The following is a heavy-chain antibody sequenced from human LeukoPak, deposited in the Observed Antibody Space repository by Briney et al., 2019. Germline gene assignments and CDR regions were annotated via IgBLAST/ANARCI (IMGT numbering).Heavy chain of an antibody. V-gene: IGHV3-7*01. J-gene: IGHJ4*02. CDR3: ATDMTATGGLGY. D-gene: IGHD3-16*01. CDR1: GFTFSNYW. Sequence: GGSLRLSCAASGFTFSNYWMNWVRQPPGKGLEWVANIKQDGSETYYVDSVKGRFTISRDNAKNSLYLQMNGLRAEDTAVYYCATDMTATGGLGYWGQGTLVTVSS. CDR2: IKQDGSET.